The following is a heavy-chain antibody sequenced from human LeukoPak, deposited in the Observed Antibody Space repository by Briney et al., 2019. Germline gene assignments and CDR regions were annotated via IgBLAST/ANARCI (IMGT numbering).Heavy chain of an antibody. V-gene: IGHV3-33*01. CDR1: GFTFSSYG. J-gene: IGHJ6*02. D-gene: IGHD1-26*01. Sequence: GRSLRLSCAASGFTFSSYGMHWVRQAPGKRLEWVAVIWYDGSNKYYADSVKSRFTISRDNSKNTLYLQMNSLRAEDTGVYYCARGSGSRVGGGMDVWGQGPTVTVSS. CDR3: ARGSGSRVGGGMDV. CDR2: IWYDGSNK.